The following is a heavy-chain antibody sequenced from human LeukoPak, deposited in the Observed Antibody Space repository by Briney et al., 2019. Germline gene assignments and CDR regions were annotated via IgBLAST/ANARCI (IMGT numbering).Heavy chain of an antibody. CDR3: AREEEGGGGGYFGSGSYLFDY. D-gene: IGHD3-10*01. Sequence: SETLSLTCAVSGYSISSGYSWGWLRQPPGKGLGGIGSIYHSGCILYNPSLKRLDTISVDTSKNQLSLKLRSVSAADTGVYYCAREEEGGGGGYFGSGSYLFDYWGQGTLVTVSS. J-gene: IGHJ4*02. V-gene: IGHV4-38-2*02. CDR1: GYSISSGYS. CDR2: IYHSGCI.